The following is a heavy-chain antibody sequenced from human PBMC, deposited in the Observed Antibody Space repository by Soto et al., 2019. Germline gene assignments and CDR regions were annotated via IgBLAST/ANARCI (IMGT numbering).Heavy chain of an antibody. J-gene: IGHJ6*02. V-gene: IGHV4-61*01. CDR3: ARPREAGKNYYGVDV. CDR1: GGSVSSGSYY. Sequence: SETLSVTWTVSGGSVSSGSYYWSWIRQPPGKGLEWIGYIYYSGSTNYNPSLKSRVTISVDTSKNQFSLKLSSVTAADTAVYYCARPREAGKNYYGVDVWGQGTTVTVSS. CDR2: IYYSGST. D-gene: IGHD6-19*01.